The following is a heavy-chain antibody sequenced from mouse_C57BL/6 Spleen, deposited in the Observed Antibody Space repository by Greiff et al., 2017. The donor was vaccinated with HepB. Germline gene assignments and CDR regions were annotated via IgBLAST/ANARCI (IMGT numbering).Heavy chain of an antibody. CDR2: IYPGDGDT. CDR3: ADLEEDY. CDR1: GYAFSSSW. V-gene: IGHV1-82*01. Sequence: QVQLQQSGPELVKPGASVKISCKASGYAFSSSWMNWVKQIPGKGREWIGRIYPGDGDTNYNGKFKGKATLTADKSSSTAYMQLSSLTSEDSAVYFCADLEEDYWGQGTTLTVSS. J-gene: IGHJ2*01.